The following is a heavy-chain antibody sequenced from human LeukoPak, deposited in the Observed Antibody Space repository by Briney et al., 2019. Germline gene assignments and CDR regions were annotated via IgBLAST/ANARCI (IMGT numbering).Heavy chain of an antibody. CDR3: AKNPTRAARPPNGYFDY. J-gene: IGHJ4*02. D-gene: IGHD1-14*01. Sequence: GGSLRLSCAASGFTFSSYGMHWVRQAPGKGLEWVAFIRYDGSNKYYADSVKGRFTISRDNSKNTLYLQMNSLRAEDTAVYYCAKNPTRAARPPNGYFDYWGQGTLVTVSS. CDR2: IRYDGSNK. CDR1: GFTFSSYG. V-gene: IGHV3-30*02.